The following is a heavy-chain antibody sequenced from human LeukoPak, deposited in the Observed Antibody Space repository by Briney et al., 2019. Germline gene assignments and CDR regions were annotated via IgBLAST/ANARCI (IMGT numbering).Heavy chain of an antibody. Sequence: SVKVSCKASVYTFTSYYMHSVRQAPGQRLEWMGIINPSGGSTSYAQKFHGRVTMTRDTSTSTVYMELRSLRSEDTAVYYCARDLTFGSRSYGGYWGQGTLVTVSS. CDR2: INPSGGST. V-gene: IGHV1-46*01. D-gene: IGHD3-10*01. CDR3: ARDLTFGSRSYGGY. CDR1: VYTFTSYY. J-gene: IGHJ1*01.